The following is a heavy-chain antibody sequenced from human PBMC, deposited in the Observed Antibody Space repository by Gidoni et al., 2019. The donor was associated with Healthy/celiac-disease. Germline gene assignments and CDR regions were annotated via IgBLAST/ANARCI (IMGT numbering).Heavy chain of an antibody. Sequence: QVQLVQSGAEVKKPGSSVKVSCKASGGPFSSYAISWVRQAPGQGLEWMGGIIPIFGTANYAQKFQGRVTITADESTSTAYMELSSLRSEDTAVYYCARPSPIVGANYYYGMDVWGQGTTVTVSS. D-gene: IGHD1-26*01. CDR1: GGPFSSYA. V-gene: IGHV1-69*01. CDR2: IIPIFGTA. CDR3: ARPSPIVGANYYYGMDV. J-gene: IGHJ6*02.